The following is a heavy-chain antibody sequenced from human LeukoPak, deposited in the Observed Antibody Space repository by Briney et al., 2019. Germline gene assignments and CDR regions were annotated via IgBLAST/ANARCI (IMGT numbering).Heavy chain of an antibody. J-gene: IGHJ4*02. V-gene: IGHV3-64D*09. CDR1: GFTFSSYA. CDR2: ISSNGGST. Sequence: GGSLRLPCSASGFTFSSYAMHWVRQAPGKGLEYVSAISSNGGSTYYADSVKGRFTISRDNSKNTLYLQMSSLRAEDTAVYYCVKTPQYYYDSSGFYSNWGQGTLVTVSS. CDR3: VKTPQYYYDSSGFYSN. D-gene: IGHD3-22*01.